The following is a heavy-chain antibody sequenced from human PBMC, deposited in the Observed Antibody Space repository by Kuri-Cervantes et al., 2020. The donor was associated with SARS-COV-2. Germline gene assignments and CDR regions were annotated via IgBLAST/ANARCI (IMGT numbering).Heavy chain of an antibody. J-gene: IGHJ4*02. Sequence: GGSLRLSCAVSGFTFSSYSMSWVRQAPGKGLEWVSSISNSGSYIYYADSVRGRFTISRDNAKNSLYLQMNSLRAEDTAVYYCARGCYGFNNGYYTGQFAYWGQGTLVTVSS. CDR2: ISNSGSYI. D-gene: IGHD3-3*01. CDR1: GFTFSSYS. CDR3: ARGCYGFNNGYYTGQFAY. V-gene: IGHV3-21*01.